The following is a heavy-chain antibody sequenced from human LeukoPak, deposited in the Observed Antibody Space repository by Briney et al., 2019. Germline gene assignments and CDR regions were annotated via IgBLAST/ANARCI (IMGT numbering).Heavy chain of an antibody. CDR3: ARGGRDYYGSGSPYSY. J-gene: IGHJ4*02. Sequence: SETLSLTCTVSGGSISSSSYYWGWIRQPPGKGLEWIGSVYYSGSTYYNPSLKSRVTISVDTSKNQFSLKLSSVTAADTAVYYCARGGRDYYGSGSPYSYWGQGTLVTVSS. V-gene: IGHV4-39*07. CDR2: VYYSGST. CDR1: GGSISSSSYY. D-gene: IGHD3-10*01.